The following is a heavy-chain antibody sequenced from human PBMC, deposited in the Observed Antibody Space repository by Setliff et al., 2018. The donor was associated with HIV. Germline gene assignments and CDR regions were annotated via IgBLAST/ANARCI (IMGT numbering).Heavy chain of an antibody. CDR2: FDPEDGET. J-gene: IGHJ1*01. CDR3: ATDPGYSSTWYSESFQH. Sequence: ASVKVSCKLSGYTLTELSIHWVRQAPGKGLEWMANFDPEDGETFYAQKFQGRLTMTEDTSTDTAYMELSSLRSDETAMYYCATDPGYSSTWYSESFQHWGQGTVVTVSS. CDR1: GYTLTELS. D-gene: IGHD6-13*01. V-gene: IGHV1-24*01.